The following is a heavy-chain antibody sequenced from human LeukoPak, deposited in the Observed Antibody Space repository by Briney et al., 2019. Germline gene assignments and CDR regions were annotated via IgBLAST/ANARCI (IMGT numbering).Heavy chain of an antibody. V-gene: IGHV1-46*01. Sequence: EASVKVSCKASGYTFTSYYMHWVLQAPGQGLEWMGLINPTGGSTGYAQKFQGRVTMTRDMSTSTDYMELSSLRSEDTAIYYCARDNSVGDNAWWFDPWGQGTLVTVSS. CDR2: INPTGGST. CDR3: ARDNSVGDNAWWFDP. D-gene: IGHD1-26*01. CDR1: GYTFTSYY. J-gene: IGHJ5*02.